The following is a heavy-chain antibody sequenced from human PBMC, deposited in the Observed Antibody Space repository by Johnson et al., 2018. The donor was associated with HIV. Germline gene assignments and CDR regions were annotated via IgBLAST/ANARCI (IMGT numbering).Heavy chain of an antibody. CDR3: ARIRAAAVLDGFDI. CDR1: GFTFSSYA. V-gene: IGHV3-66*02. J-gene: IGHJ3*02. D-gene: IGHD6-13*01. CDR2: IYSGGST. Sequence: VQLVESGGGLVQPGGSLRLSCAVSGFTFSSYAMSWVRQAPGKGLEWVSVIYSGGSTYYADSVKGRFTISRDNSKNTLYLQMNSLRAQDTAVYYCARIRAAAVLDGFDIWGQGTIVSVS.